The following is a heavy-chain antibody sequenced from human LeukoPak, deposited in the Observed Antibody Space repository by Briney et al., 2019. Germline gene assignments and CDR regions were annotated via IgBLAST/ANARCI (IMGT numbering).Heavy chain of an antibody. D-gene: IGHD5-18*01. CDR3: ARGGATPMVLSY. CDR1: GGSFRGYY. CDR2: INHSGRT. J-gene: IGHJ4*02. Sequence: SETLSLTCAVYGGSFRGYYWIWIRQPPGKGLEWIGEINHSGRTNYNPSLKSRVTISADTSKNQFSLKLSSVTAADTAVYYCARGGATPMVLSYWGQGTLVTVSS. V-gene: IGHV4-34*01.